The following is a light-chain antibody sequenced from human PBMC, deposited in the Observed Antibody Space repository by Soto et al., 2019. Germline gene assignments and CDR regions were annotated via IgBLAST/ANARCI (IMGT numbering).Light chain of an antibody. V-gene: IGKV1-39*01. CDR2: VAS. CDR3: QQTYGIPRT. Sequence: DIQMTQSPSSLSASVGDRLTITCRASQSISNSVNWYQQKPGKAPKVVIYVASTLQSGVTSRFSGTGSGTEFTLTISSLQPEDFATYYCQQTYGIPRTFGQGTKVEI. CDR1: QSISNS. J-gene: IGKJ1*01.